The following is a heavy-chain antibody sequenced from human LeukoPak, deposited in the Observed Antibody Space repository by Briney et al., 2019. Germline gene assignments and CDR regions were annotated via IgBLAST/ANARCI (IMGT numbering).Heavy chain of an antibody. Sequence: SETLSLTCAVYGGPFSGYYWSWIRQPPGKGLEWIGEINHSGSTNYNPSLKSRVTISVDTSKNQFSLKLSSVTAADTAVYYCARMYQLLSGGTDYRGQGTLVTVSS. CDR1: GGPFSGYY. CDR3: ARMYQLLSGGTDY. D-gene: IGHD2-2*01. J-gene: IGHJ4*02. CDR2: INHSGST. V-gene: IGHV4-34*01.